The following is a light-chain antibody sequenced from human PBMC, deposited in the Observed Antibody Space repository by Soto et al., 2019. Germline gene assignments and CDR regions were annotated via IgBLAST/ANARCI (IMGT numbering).Light chain of an antibody. V-gene: IGLV2-14*01. CDR2: EVS. Sequence: QSVLTQPASVSGSPGQSITISCTGTSSDVGGYNYVSWYQQHPGKAPKLMIYEVSYRPSGVPDRFSGSKSGTSASLAITGLQAEDEAHYYCQSYDISLGGSRVFGGGTKLTVL. CDR3: QSYDISLGGSRV. J-gene: IGLJ3*02. CDR1: SSDVGGYNY.